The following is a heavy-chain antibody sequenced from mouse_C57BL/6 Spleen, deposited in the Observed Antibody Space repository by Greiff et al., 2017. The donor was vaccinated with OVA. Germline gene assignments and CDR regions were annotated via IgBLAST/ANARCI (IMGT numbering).Heavy chain of an antibody. CDR3: ARPAIYYDYDPWFAY. J-gene: IGHJ3*01. CDR1: GFTFSDYG. Sequence: EVKLVESGGGLVKPGGSLKLSCAASGFTFSDYGMHWVRQAPEKGLEWVAYISSGSSTIYYADTVKGRFTISRDNAKNTLFLQMTSLRSEDTAMYYCARPAIYYDYDPWFAYWGQGTLVTVSA. V-gene: IGHV5-17*01. D-gene: IGHD2-4*01. CDR2: ISSGSSTI.